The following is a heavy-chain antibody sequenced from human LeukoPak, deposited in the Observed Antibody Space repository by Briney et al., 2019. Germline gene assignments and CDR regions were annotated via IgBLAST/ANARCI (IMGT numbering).Heavy chain of an antibody. CDR3: ARDLYYGSGSYLYAFDI. V-gene: IGHV7-4-1*02. Sequence: ASVKVSCKASGYTFTSYAMNWVRQAPGQGLEWMGWINTNTGNPTYAQGFTGRFVFSLDTSVSTAYLQISSLKAEDTAVYYCARDLYYGSGSYLYAFDIWGQGTMVTVSS. CDR1: GYTFTSYA. D-gene: IGHD3-10*01. CDR2: INTNTGNP. J-gene: IGHJ3*02.